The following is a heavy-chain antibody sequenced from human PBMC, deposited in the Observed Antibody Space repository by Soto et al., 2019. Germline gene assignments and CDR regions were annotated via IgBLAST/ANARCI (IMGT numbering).Heavy chain of an antibody. CDR3: AYSSTPFDY. V-gene: IGHV3-23*01. J-gene: IGHJ4*02. CDR2: ISGSGGST. D-gene: IGHD6-13*01. Sequence: SRISKAQGKGLEWVSAISGSGGSTYYADSVKGRFTISRDNSKNTLYLQMNSLRAEDTAVYYCAYSSTPFDYWGQGTLVTVSS.